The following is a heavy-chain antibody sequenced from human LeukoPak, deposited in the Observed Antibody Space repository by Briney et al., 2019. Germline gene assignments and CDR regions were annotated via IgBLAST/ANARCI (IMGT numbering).Heavy chain of an antibody. CDR1: GFTFSSYA. CDR2: ISGSGGST. CDR3: AKGEYYYGSGSLYYFDY. D-gene: IGHD3-10*01. Sequence: GGSLRLSCAASGFTFSSYAMSWVRQAPGQGLDWVSAISGSGGSTYYADSVKGRFTISRDNSKNTLYLQMNSLRAEDTAVYYCAKGEYYYGSGSLYYFDYWGQGTLVTVSS. V-gene: IGHV3-23*01. J-gene: IGHJ4*02.